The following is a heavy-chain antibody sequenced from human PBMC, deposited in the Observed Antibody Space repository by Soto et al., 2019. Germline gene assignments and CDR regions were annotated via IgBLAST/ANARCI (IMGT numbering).Heavy chain of an antibody. CDR3: ARGEYYYDSSGYYYPFDY. J-gene: IGHJ4*02. D-gene: IGHD3-22*01. CDR1: GGSISSYY. V-gene: IGHV4-59*01. Sequence: SETLSLTCTVSGGSISSYYWSWIRQPPGKVLEWIGYIYYSGSTNYNPSLKSRVTISVDTSKNQFSLKLSSVTAADTAVYYCARGEYYYDSSGYYYPFDYWGQGTLVTVSS. CDR2: IYYSGST.